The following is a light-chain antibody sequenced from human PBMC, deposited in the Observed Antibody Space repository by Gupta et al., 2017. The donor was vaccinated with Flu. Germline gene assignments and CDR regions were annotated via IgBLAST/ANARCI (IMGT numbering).Light chain of an antibody. V-gene: IGKV4-1*01. CDR1: QSGLYSSKNKNY. CDR3: QQYASTPHI. J-gene: IGKJ2*01. CDR2: WAS. Sequence: DIVMTQSPDSLAVSLGERATINCKSSQSGLYSSKNKNYLAWYQHKPGQPPKLLIYWASTRESGVPDRFSGRGSGTDFTLTISSLQAEDVAVYYCQQYASTPHIFGQGTKLEIK.